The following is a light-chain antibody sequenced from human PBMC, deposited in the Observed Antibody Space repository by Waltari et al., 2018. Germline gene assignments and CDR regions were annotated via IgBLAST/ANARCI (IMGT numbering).Light chain of an antibody. V-gene: IGLV1-47*01. CDR1: SSKIGTNY. CDR2: MND. Sequence: QSVLTQPPSASGTPGQTVPIPCSGSSSKIGTNYVYWYPQLPGTAPKLLIHMNDQRPSGVPDRFSGSRSGTSASLAISRLRSEDQANYYCAGWDDSLNGHIVFGGGTKLTVL. J-gene: IGLJ2*01. CDR3: AGWDDSLNGHIV.